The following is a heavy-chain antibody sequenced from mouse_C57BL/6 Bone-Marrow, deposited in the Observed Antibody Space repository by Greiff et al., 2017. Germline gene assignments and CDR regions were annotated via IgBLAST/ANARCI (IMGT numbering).Heavy chain of an antibody. CDR2: IYPGSGNT. Sequence: QVQLQQSGAELVRPGASVKLSCKASGYTFTDYYINWVKQRPGQGLEWIARIYPGSGNTDYNEKFKGKATLTAEKSSSTAYMQLSSLTSEDSAVYFCARSELHYYALDYWGQGTSVTVSS. CDR1: GYTFTDYY. CDR3: ARSELHYYALDY. D-gene: IGHD4-1*01. V-gene: IGHV1-76*01. J-gene: IGHJ4*01.